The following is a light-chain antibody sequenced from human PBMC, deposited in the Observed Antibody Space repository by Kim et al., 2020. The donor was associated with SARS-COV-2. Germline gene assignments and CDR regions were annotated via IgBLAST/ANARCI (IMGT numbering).Light chain of an antibody. V-gene: IGLV3-9*01. CDR2: RDS. Sequence: SVALGQTARITCGGNNMGSKNVHWYQQKPGQAPVLVIYRDSNRPSGIPERFSGSNSGNTATLTISRAQAGDEADYYCQVWDSSTRVFGGGTQLTVL. J-gene: IGLJ3*02. CDR1: NMGSKN. CDR3: QVWDSSTRV.